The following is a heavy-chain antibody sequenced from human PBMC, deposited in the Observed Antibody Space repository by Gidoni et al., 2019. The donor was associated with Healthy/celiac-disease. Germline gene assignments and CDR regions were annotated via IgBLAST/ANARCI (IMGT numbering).Heavy chain of an antibody. CDR1: GFTFDVYA. Sequence: EVQLVESGGGWVQPGRSLRLSCSAPGFTFDVYAIHWVRQAPGKGLEWVSGISWNSGSIGYADSVKGRFTISRDNAKNSLYLQMNSLRAEDTALYYCAKLAAAGPYYYGMDVWGQGTTVTVFS. CDR2: ISWNSGSI. J-gene: IGHJ6*02. V-gene: IGHV3-9*01. D-gene: IGHD6-13*01. CDR3: AKLAAAGPYYYGMDV.